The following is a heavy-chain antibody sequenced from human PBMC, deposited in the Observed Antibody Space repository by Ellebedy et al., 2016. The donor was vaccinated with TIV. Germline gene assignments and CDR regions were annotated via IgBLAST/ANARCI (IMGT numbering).Heavy chain of an antibody. D-gene: IGHD3-10*01. J-gene: IGHJ6*02. CDR3: ARDQLWFGASAYGMDV. CDR1: GFTFSTYG. V-gene: IGHV3-33*01. Sequence: PGGSLRLSCAASGFTFSTYGMHWVRQAPGKGLDWVAIILFDGSKAYYADSVKGRFTISRDNSKNTLYLQMNSLRAEDTAVYYCARDQLWFGASAYGMDVWGQGTTVTVSS. CDR2: ILFDGSKA.